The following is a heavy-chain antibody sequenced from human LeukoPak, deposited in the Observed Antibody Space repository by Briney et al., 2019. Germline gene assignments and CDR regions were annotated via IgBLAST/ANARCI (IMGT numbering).Heavy chain of an antibody. CDR2: IYPGDSDT. Sequence: GESLKISCKGSGYSFTSYWIGWVRQLPGKGLEWMGIIYPGDSDTRYNPSFQGQVTISADNSISTAYLQWSSLKASDTDMYYCARFPYYYDSSGYYYYYYGMDVWGQGTTVTVSS. CDR1: GYSFTSYW. J-gene: IGHJ6*02. D-gene: IGHD3-22*01. V-gene: IGHV5-51*01. CDR3: ARFPYYYDSSGYYYYYYGMDV.